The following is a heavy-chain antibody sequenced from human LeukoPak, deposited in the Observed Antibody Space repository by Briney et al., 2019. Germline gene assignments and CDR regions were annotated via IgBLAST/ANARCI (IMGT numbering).Heavy chain of an antibody. CDR1: GFTVGSNY. Sequence: GGSLRHSCAASGFTVGSNYMSWVRQAPGKGLEWVSVIYSGGSTYYADSVKGRFTISRDNSKNTLYLQMNSLRAEDTAVCYCATWFGELLSDYFDYWGQGTLVTVSS. V-gene: IGHV3-53*01. CDR3: ATWFGELLSDYFDY. CDR2: IYSGGST. J-gene: IGHJ4*02. D-gene: IGHD3-10*01.